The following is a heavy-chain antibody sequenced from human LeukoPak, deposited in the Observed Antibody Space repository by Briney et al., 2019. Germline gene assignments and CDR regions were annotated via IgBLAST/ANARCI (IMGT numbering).Heavy chain of an antibody. CDR2: ISGSGGSK. D-gene: IGHD3-3*01. J-gene: IGHJ5*02. V-gene: IGHV3-23*01. CDR1: GFTCSSYV. CDR3: AKEGIRFSQCDP. Sequence: GGSLRLSCAPSGFTCSSYVMRWVRPAPGEGVAGVSAISGSGGSKYYADSVKGRFTISKDKSKNTLYMQMNSLRAEDTAVYYCAKEGIRFSQCDPWGQGTVVTVSS.